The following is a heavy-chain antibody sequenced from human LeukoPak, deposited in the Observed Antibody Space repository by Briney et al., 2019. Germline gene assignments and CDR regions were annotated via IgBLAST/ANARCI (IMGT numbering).Heavy chain of an antibody. J-gene: IGHJ5*02. CDR3: AKDQDGSGSSLFSWFDP. CDR1: GFSFGNYA. CDR2: ISGSGVST. V-gene: IGHV3-23*01. D-gene: IGHD3-10*01. Sequence: PGGSLRPSCAASGFSFGNYAMSWVRRAPGKGLERVSSISGSGVSTYCADPVKGRSTISRDNSKNTLYLQMNSLRAEDTAVYYCAKDQDGSGSSLFSWFDPWGQGTLVTVSS.